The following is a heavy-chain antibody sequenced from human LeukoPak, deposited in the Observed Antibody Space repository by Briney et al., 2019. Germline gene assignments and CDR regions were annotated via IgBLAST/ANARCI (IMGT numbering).Heavy chain of an antibody. CDR1: GFTFSSYG. CDR3: AKEEIAAAGTGAFDI. Sequence: GGSLRLSCAASGFTFSSYGMHWVRQAPGKGLEWVAFIRYGGSNKYYADSVKGRFTISRDNSKNTLYLQMKSLRAEDMAVYYCAKEEIAAAGTGAFDIWVQGTMATVSS. D-gene: IGHD6-13*01. CDR2: IRYGGSNK. J-gene: IGHJ3*02. V-gene: IGHV3-30*02.